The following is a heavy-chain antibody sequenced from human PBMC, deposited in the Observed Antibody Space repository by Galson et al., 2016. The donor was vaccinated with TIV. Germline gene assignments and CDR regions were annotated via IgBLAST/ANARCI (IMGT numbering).Heavy chain of an antibody. CDR1: GFTFSSHW. CDR2: INSDGNRR. J-gene: IGHJ5*02. D-gene: IGHD6-13*01. V-gene: IGHV3-74*01. CDR3: SRGVGRAIAAAGFRWLDP. Sequence: SLRLSCAASGFTFSSHWMHWVRQSPGKGLVWVLRINSDGNRRTYADSVKGRFTISRDNAKNILYLQLNSLRVEDTAVYYCSRGVGRAIAAAGFRWLDPWGQGTQVIVSS.